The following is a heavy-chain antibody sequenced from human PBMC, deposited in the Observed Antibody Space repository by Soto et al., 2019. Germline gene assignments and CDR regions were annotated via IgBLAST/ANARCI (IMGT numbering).Heavy chain of an antibody. J-gene: IGHJ6*02. CDR1: GYTFTSYD. CDR3: ARDCTMVRGVITSGDCYSYYYYGMDV. CDR2: MNPNSGNT. D-gene: IGHD3-10*01. Sequence: GASVKVSCKASGYTFTSYDINWVRQATGQGLEWMGWMNPNSGNTGYAQKFQGRVTITADKSTSTAYMELSSLRSEDTAVYYCARDCTMVRGVITSGDCYSYYYYGMDVWGQGTTVTVSS. V-gene: IGHV1-8*01.